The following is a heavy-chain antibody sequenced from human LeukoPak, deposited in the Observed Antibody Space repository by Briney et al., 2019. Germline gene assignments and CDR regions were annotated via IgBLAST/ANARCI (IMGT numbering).Heavy chain of an antibody. V-gene: IGHV1-69*13. Sequence: GASVKVSCKASGYTFTGYYMHWVRQAPGQGLEWMGGIIPIFGTANYAQKFQGRVTITADESTSTAYMELSSLRSEDTAVYYCAKVGERYYDSSGYIDYWGQGTLVTVSS. D-gene: IGHD3-22*01. CDR1: GYTFTGYY. CDR3: AKVGERYYDSSGYIDY. CDR2: IIPIFGTA. J-gene: IGHJ4*02.